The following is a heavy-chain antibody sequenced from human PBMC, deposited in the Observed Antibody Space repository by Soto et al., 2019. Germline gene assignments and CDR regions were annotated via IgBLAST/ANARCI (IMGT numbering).Heavy chain of an antibody. Sequence: ASVKVSCKASGYTFTSYGISWVRQAPGQGLEWMGWISAYNGNTNYAQKLQGRVTMTTDTSTSTAYMELRSLRSDDTAVYYCAREGPGEKIYGSGSYRPHTWFDPWGQGTLVTVSS. CDR3: AREGPGEKIYGSGSYRPHTWFDP. D-gene: IGHD3-10*01. CDR2: ISAYNGNT. J-gene: IGHJ5*02. CDR1: GYTFTSYG. V-gene: IGHV1-18*01.